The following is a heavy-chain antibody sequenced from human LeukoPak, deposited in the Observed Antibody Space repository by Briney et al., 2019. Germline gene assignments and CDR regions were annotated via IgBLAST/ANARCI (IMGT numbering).Heavy chain of an antibody. D-gene: IGHD6-13*01. J-gene: IGHJ4*02. Sequence: GGSLRLSCAASGFTFSSHWMSSVRQAPGKGLEWVANMKYDGSEKYYVDSVKGRFTISRDNAKNSLYLQMNSLRAEDTAVYYCARDIEAAGLFLDYWGQGTLVTVSS. CDR1: GFTFSSHW. V-gene: IGHV3-7*01. CDR2: MKYDGSEK. CDR3: ARDIEAAGLFLDY.